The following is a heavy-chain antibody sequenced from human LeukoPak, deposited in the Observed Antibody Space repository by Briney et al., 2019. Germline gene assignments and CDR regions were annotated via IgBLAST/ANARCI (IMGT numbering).Heavy chain of an antibody. J-gene: IGHJ4*02. D-gene: IGHD3-10*01. Sequence: SGGSLGLSCAASGFTFRSYGMQWVRQAPGKGLEWVAIKGRFTISRDNSKNTLYLQMNSLRAEDTAVYYCARVAGHDIRGLITYYFDDWGQGTLVTVSS. V-gene: IGHV3-33*01. CDR1: GFTFRSYG. CDR3: ARVAGHDIRGLITYYFDD.